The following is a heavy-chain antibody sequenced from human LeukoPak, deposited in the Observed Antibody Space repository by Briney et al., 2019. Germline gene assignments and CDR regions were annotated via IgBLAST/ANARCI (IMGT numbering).Heavy chain of an antibody. V-gene: IGHV1-24*01. J-gene: IGHJ3*02. CDR1: GYTLTELS. CDR3: ATVRSSGWYRATDAFDI. D-gene: IGHD6-19*01. CDR2: FDPEDGET. Sequence: ASVKVSCKVSGYTLTELSMHWVRQAPGKGLEWMGGFDPEDGETIYAQKFQGRVTMTEDTSTDTAYMELSSLRSEDTAVYYCATVRSSGWYRATDAFDIWGHGTMVTVSS.